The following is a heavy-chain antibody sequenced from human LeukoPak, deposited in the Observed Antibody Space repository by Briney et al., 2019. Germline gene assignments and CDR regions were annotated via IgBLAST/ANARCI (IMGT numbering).Heavy chain of an antibody. D-gene: IGHD2-2*01. CDR3: ARESQNCSSTSCPFDY. CDR2: ISAYNGNT. J-gene: IGHJ4*02. V-gene: IGHV1-18*01. CDR1: GYTFTRYG. Sequence: ASVKVCCKASGYTFTRYGISWVRQAPGQGLEWIGWISAYNGNTNYAQKLQGRVTMTTDTSTSTAYMELSSLRSEDTAVYYCARESQNCSSTSCPFDYWGQGTLVTVSS.